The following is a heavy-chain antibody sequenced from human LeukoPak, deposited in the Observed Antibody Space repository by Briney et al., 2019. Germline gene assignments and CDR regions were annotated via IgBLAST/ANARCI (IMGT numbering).Heavy chain of an antibody. V-gene: IGHV3-30*04. CDR3: ARAQLEGPVGVLYYGMDV. CDR2: ISYDGSNK. CDR1: GFTFSSYA. J-gene: IGHJ6*04. D-gene: IGHD1-1*01. Sequence: GGSLRLSCAASGFTFSSYAMHWVRQAPGKGLEWVAVISYDGSNKYYADSVKGRFTISRDNSKNTLYLQMNSLRAEDTAVHYCARAQLEGPVGVLYYGMDVWGKGTTVTVSS.